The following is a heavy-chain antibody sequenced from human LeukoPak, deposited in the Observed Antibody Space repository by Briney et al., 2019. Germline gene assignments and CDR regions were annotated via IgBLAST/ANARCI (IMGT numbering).Heavy chain of an antibody. J-gene: IGHJ4*02. CDR2: ISAYNGNT. Sequence: ASVKVSCKASGYTFTSYGISWVRQAPGQGLEWMGWISAYNGNTNYAQKLQGRVTMTTDTSTSTAYMELRSLRSDDTAVYYCARSQGYYDILTGYYTFDYWGQGTLATVSS. CDR1: GYTFTSYG. V-gene: IGHV1-18*01. CDR3: ARSQGYYDILTGYYTFDY. D-gene: IGHD3-9*01.